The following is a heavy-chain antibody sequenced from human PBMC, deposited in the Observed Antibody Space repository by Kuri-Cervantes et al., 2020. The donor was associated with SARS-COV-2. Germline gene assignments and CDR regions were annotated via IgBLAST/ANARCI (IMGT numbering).Heavy chain of an antibody. J-gene: IGHJ6*02. CDR2: ISYDGSNK. CDR1: GFTFSSYG. D-gene: IGHD7-27*01. CDR3: AKALGNYYYYGMDV. V-gene: IGHV3-30*18. Sequence: GGSLRLSCVASGFTFSSYGMHWVRQAPGKGLEWVAVISYDGSNKYYADSVKGRFTISRDNSKNTLYLQMNSLRAEDTAVYYCAKALGNYYYYGMDVWGQGTTVTVSS.